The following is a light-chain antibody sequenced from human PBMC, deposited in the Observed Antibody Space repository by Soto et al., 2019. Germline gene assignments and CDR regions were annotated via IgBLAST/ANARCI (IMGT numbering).Light chain of an antibody. Sequence: IQMTQSPSSLSASVGDRVTITCQASQDITNYLNWYQQKPGKAPRLLIYDASNLETGVPSRFSGSGSETDFTFTISSLQPEDIATYYCQQYDTLPLTFGPGTKVDIK. J-gene: IGKJ3*01. CDR1: QDITNY. CDR3: QQYDTLPLT. CDR2: DAS. V-gene: IGKV1-33*01.